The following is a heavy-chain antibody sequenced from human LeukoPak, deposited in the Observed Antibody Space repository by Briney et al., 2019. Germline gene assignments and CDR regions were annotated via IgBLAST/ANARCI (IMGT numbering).Heavy chain of an antibody. V-gene: IGHV3-48*02. CDR1: GFTFSSYN. CDR3: ARDNWNDEDFDY. CDR2: ISSSSSTT. J-gene: IGHJ4*02. Sequence: GGSQRLSCAASGFTFSSYNMNWVRQAPGKGLEWVSYISSSSSTTYYADSVKGRFSISRDNAKKSLYLQMNSLRDEDTAVYYCARDNWNDEDFDYWGQGTLVTVSS. D-gene: IGHD1-20*01.